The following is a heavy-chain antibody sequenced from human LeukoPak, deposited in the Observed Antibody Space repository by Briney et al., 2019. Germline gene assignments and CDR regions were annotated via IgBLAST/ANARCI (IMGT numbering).Heavy chain of an antibody. V-gene: IGHV4-34*01. CDR2: INHSGST. CDR3: ARELAYCGGDCLYYYYYYGMDV. D-gene: IGHD2-21*02. CDR1: GGSFSGYY. Sequence: TSETLSLTCAVYGGSFSGYYWSWIRQPPGKGLEWIGEINHSGSTNYNPSLKSRVTISVDTSKNQFSLKLSSVTAADTAVYYCARELAYCGGDCLYYYYYYGMDVWGQGTTVTVSS. J-gene: IGHJ6*02.